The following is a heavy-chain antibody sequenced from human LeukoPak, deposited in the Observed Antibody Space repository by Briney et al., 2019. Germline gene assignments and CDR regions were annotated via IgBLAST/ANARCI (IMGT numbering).Heavy chain of an antibody. J-gene: IGHJ4*02. CDR1: GFTFSAFT. CDR2: LRSKANSYAT. D-gene: IGHD2-15*01. Sequence: GGSLRLSCSASGFTFSAFTMDRVGQASGKGREGVVLLRSKANSYATAYAESVKGRFTASRDDSKNTAYLQMNSLKTEDTAVYYCTKRLCSGGSCYFDYWGQGTLVTVSS. V-gene: IGHV3-73*01. CDR3: TKRLCSGGSCYFDY.